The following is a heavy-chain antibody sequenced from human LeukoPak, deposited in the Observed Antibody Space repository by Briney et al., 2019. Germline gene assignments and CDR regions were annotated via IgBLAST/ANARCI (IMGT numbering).Heavy chain of an antibody. CDR1: GGSISSYY. J-gene: IGHJ4*02. Sequence: SETLSFTCTVSGGSISSYYWSWIRQPPGKGLEWIGYIYYRGGTSYNPSLKNRVTISVDTSKNQFSLKLSSVTAADTAVYYCAREGSMVRGAYDYWGQGTLVTVPS. D-gene: IGHD3-10*01. V-gene: IGHV4-59*01. CDR3: AREGSMVRGAYDY. CDR2: IYYRGGT.